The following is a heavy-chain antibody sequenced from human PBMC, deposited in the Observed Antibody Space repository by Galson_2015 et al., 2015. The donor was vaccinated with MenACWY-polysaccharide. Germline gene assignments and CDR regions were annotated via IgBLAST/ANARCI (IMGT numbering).Heavy chain of an antibody. Sequence: SLRLSCAASGFTFTTYTINWVRQAPGQGLEWVSSISGTGTIYYADSVKGRFTISRDSDKNSLYLQMNSLRADDTAVYYCAKGRVPSTYYGMGVWGQGTPVTVSS. J-gene: IGHJ6*02. V-gene: IGHV3-48*01. CDR2: ISGTGTI. CDR3: AKGRVPSTYYGMGV. D-gene: IGHD2-2*01. CDR1: GFTFTTYT.